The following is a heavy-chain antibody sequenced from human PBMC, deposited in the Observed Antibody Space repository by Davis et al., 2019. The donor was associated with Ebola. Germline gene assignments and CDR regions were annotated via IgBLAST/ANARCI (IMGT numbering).Heavy chain of an antibody. CDR2: ISGSGGTT. J-gene: IGHJ6*04. CDR3: AKSGLSFGVVKYHYGMDV. V-gene: IGHV3-23*01. CDR1: GFTFSSYG. Sequence: ESLKISCAASGFTFSSYGMHWVRQAPGKGLEWVSAISGSGGTTYYAGSVKGRFTVSRDNSKKTLYLQMNSLRAEDTAVYYCAKSGLSFGVVKYHYGMDVWGKGTTVTVSS. D-gene: IGHD3-3*01.